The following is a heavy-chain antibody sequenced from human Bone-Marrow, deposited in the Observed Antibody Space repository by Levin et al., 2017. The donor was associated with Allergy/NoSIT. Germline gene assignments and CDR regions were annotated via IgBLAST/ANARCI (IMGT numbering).Heavy chain of an antibody. CDR1: GFMFRSYA. CDR2: ISGGSDTT. Sequence: GGSLRLSCAASGFMFRSYALNWVRQAPGKGLEWVSVISGGSDTTYYADSVKGRFTISRDNSKNTVYLQMNTLRADDTAVYYCAKSGDYFGSGRFSQFDYWGQGTLVTVSS. V-gene: IGHV3-23*01. J-gene: IGHJ4*02. CDR3: AKSGDYFGSGRFSQFDY. D-gene: IGHD3-10*01.